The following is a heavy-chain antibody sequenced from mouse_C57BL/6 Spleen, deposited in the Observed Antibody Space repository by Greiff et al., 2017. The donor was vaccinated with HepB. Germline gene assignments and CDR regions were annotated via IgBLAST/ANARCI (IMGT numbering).Heavy chain of an antibody. CDR1: GYTFTDYN. CDR2: INPNNGGT. CDR3: ARYSSGYYAMDY. Sequence: VQLQQSGPELVKPGASVKIPCKASGYTFTDYNMDWVKQSHGKSLEWIGDINPNNGGTIYNQKFKGKATFTVDKSSSTAYMELRSLTSEDTAVYYCARYSSGYYAMDYWGQGTSVTVSS. V-gene: IGHV1-18*01. D-gene: IGHD3-2*02. J-gene: IGHJ4*01.